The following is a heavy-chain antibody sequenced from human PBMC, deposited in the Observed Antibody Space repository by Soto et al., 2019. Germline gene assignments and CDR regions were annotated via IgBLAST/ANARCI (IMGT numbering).Heavy chain of an antibody. Sequence: PWVSLRLSCVASGVSFSNYYMTWIRQAPGKGLEWVSKISGSGTTKYYADSVKGRFTVSRDNAKNSVYLQMNSLRAEDTAVYYCAGDSYYYASDLWGQGTLVTVSS. D-gene: IGHD3-10*01. CDR1: GVSFSNYY. CDR3: AGDSYYYASDL. V-gene: IGHV3-11*01. CDR2: ISGSGTTK. J-gene: IGHJ4*02.